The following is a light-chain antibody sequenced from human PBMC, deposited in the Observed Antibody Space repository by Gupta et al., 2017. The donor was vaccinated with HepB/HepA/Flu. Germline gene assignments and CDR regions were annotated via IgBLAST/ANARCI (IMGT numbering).Light chain of an antibody. J-gene: IGKJ4*01. Sequence: ALRLTQSPSSFSESTGDRVTITCRASQDISSFLAWYQQKPGKAPNLLIHSASTLEGGVPSRFSSCGSVTDFTFTISALQSEDFATYYCQQYATYPFTFGGGTKVEI. CDR1: QDISSF. CDR3: QQYATYPFT. V-gene: IGKV1-8*01. CDR2: SAS.